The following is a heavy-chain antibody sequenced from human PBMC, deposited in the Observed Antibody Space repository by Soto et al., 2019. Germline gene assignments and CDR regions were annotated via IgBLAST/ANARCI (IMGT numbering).Heavy chain of an antibody. J-gene: IGHJ4*02. CDR1: GFTFSSYE. D-gene: IGHD6-19*01. V-gene: IGHV3-48*03. CDR2: ISSSGSTI. Sequence: GGSLRLSCAASGFTFSSYEMNWVRQAPGKGLEWVSYISSSGSTIYYADSVKGRFTISRDNAKNSLYLQMNSLRAEDTAVYYCAQAERFWVPFRWGQGTLVTVSS. CDR3: AQAERFWVPFR.